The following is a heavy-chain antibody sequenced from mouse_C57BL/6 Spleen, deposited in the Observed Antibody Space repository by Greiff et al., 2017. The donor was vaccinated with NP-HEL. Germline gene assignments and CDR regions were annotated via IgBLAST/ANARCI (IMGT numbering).Heavy chain of an antibody. Sequence: VQLKESGPGLVKPSQSLSLTCSVTGYSITSGYYWNWIRQFPGNKLEWMGYISYDGSNNYNPSLTNRISITRDTSKHQFFLKLNSVTTEDTATYYCARRAVVARDWYFDVWGTGTTVTVSS. V-gene: IGHV3-6*01. J-gene: IGHJ1*03. CDR2: ISYDGSN. D-gene: IGHD1-1*01. CDR3: ARRAVVARDWYFDV. CDR1: GYSITSGYY.